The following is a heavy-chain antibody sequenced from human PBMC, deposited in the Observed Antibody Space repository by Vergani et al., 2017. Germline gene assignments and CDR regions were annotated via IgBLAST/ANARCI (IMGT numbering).Heavy chain of an antibody. CDR2: IIPMFGTA. CDR1: GCTFSSYA. J-gene: IGHJ3*02. CDR3: ARDRSTVTDDAFDI. V-gene: IGHV1-69*01. Sequence: QVQLVQSGAEVKKPGSSVKVSCKASGCTFSSYAISWVRQAPGQGLEWMGGIIPMFGTANYAQKFQGRVTITAYESTSTAYMELSSLKSEDTAVYYCARDRSTVTDDAFDIWGQGTMVTVSS. D-gene: IGHD4-17*01.